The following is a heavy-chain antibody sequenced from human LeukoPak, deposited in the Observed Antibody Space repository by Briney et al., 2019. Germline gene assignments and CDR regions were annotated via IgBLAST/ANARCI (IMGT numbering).Heavy chain of an antibody. V-gene: IGHV3-7*01. D-gene: IGHD6-25*01. CDR2: MKQDGSDK. Sequence: GGSLRLSCAASGSTISNYWMTWVRQAPGKGLEWVANMKQDGSDKYYVDSVKGRFTISRDNAKNSLYLQMNSLRAEDTAVYYCATDSEGFDYWGQGTLVTVSS. CDR1: GSTISNYW. J-gene: IGHJ4*02. CDR3: ATDSEGFDY.